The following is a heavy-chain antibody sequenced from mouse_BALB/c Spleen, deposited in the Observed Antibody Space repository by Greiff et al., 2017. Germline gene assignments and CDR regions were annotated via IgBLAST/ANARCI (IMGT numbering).Heavy chain of an antibody. D-gene: IGHD2-3*01. J-gene: IGHJ2*01. V-gene: IGHV1S34*01. CDR2: ISCYNGAT. CDR3: ARKDGYLDY. CDR1: GYSFTGYY. Sequence: LVKTGASVKISCKASGYSFTGYYMHWVKQSHGKSLEWIGYISCYNGATSYNQKFKGKATLTVDESSSTAYMQLSSLTSEDSAVYYCARKDGYLDYWGQGTTLTVSS.